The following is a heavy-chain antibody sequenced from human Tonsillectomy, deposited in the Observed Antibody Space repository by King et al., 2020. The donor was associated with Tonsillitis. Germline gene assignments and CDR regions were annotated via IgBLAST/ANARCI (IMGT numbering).Heavy chain of an antibody. V-gene: IGHV3-11*05. CDR1: GFTFSDYY. CDR3: ARGDRYYYDSSGYYSPPPTDI. J-gene: IGHJ3*02. D-gene: IGHD3-22*01. CDR2: ISSSSSYT. Sequence: VQLVESGGGLVKPGGSLRLSCAASGFTFSDYYMSWIRQAPGKGLEWVSYISSSSSYTNDADSVKCRFTISRDNAKNSLYPQMKSLRAEDTAVYYCARGDRYYYDSSGYYSPPPTDIWGQGTMVTVSS.